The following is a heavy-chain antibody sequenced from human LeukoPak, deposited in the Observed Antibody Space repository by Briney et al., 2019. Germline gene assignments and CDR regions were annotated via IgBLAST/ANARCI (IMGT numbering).Heavy chain of an antibody. CDR1: GGTFSSYA. J-gene: IGHJ4*02. D-gene: IGHD6-19*01. V-gene: IGHV1-69*05. CDR3: ASPKRSSGWYGFDY. CDR2: IIPIFGTA. Sequence: ASVTVSCKAYGGTFSSYAISWVRQAPGQGLEWMGGIIPIFGTANYAQKFQGRVTITTDESTSTAYMELSSLRSEDTAVYYCASPKRSSGWYGFDYWGQGTLVTVSS.